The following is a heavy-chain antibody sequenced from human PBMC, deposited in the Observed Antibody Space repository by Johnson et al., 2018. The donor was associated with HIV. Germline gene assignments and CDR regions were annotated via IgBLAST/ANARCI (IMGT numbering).Heavy chain of an antibody. CDR1: GFTFNTNW. D-gene: IGHD1-1*01. J-gene: IGHJ3*02. Sequence: VQLVESGGDLVQPGGSLRLSCVGSGFTFNTNWMHWVRQAPGKGLVWVSRINSDGSSTSYADSVKGRFTISRDNAKNTLYLQMDSLGAEDTAVYYCASRYTVDAFDIWGQGTMVTVSS. CDR2: INSDGSST. V-gene: IGHV3-74*01. CDR3: ASRYTVDAFDI.